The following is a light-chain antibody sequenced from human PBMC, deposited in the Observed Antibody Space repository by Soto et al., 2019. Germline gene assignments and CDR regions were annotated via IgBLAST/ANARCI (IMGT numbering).Light chain of an antibody. Sequence: ESVLTPSPGTLSLSPGERATLSCRASQSVSSSYLAWYQQKPGQAPRLLIYGASSRATGIPDRFSGSGSGTDFTLTISRLEPEDLAVYYCQQYGSSPVTFGQGTKVDIK. CDR1: QSVSSSY. J-gene: IGKJ1*01. V-gene: IGKV3-20*01. CDR2: GAS. CDR3: QQYGSSPVT.